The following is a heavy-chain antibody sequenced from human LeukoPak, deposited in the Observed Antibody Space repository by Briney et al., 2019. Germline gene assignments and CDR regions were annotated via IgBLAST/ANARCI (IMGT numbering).Heavy chain of an antibody. D-gene: IGHD4-17*01. J-gene: IGHJ4*02. CDR3: AADSFYGDYVRLFSY. CDR2: IVVGSGNT. V-gene: IGHV1-58*02. CDR1: GFTFTSSA. Sequence: SVKVSCKASGFTFTSSAMQWVRQARGQRLEWIGWIVVGSGNTNYAQKFQERVTITRDMSTSTAYMELSSLRSEDTAVYYCAADSFYGDYVRLFSYWGQGTLVTVSS.